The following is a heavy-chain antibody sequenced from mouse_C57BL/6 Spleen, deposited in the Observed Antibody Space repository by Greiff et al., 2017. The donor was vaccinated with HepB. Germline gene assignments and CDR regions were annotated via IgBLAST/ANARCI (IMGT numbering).Heavy chain of an antibody. CDR1: GFSLTSYG. D-gene: IGHD2-5*01. Sequence: QVQLKESGPGLVQPSQSLSITCTVSGFSLTSYGVHWVRQSPGKGLEWLGVIWSGGSTDYNAAFISRLSISKDNSKSKVFFKMNSLEADDTAIYYCAIPTIVTTYAMDYWGQGTSVTVSS. J-gene: IGHJ4*01. CDR3: AIPTIVTTYAMDY. CDR2: IWSGGST. V-gene: IGHV2-2*01.